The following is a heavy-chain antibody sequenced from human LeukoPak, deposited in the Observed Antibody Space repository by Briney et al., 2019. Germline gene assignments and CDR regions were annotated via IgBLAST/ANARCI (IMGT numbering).Heavy chain of an antibody. J-gene: IGHJ4*02. V-gene: IGHV3-9*01. CDR1: GFTFDDYA. CDR2: ISWNSGSI. Sequence: SLKISCAASGFTFDDYAMHWVRQAPGKGLEWVSGISWNSGSIGYADSVKGRFTISRDNAKNSLYLQMNSLRAEDTALYYCAKVLIAAAGTYFDYWGQGTLVTVSS. CDR3: AKVLIAAAGTYFDY. D-gene: IGHD6-13*01.